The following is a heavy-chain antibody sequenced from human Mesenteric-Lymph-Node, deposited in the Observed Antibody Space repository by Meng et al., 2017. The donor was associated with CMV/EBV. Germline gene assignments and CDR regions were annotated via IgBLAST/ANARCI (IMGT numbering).Heavy chain of an antibody. V-gene: IGHV3-30*02. Sequence: GESLKISCAASGFTFNNYDMIWVRQAPGKGLEWLAFIRYHGSENRYADSVKGRFSISRDNSKNTLYLQINDLRPEDTAVYYCAKRMRIFGAAPAYAMDVWGEGTTVTVSS. CDR3: AKRMRIFGAAPAYAMDV. D-gene: IGHD3-3*01. CDR1: GFTFNNYD. CDR2: IRYHGSEN. J-gene: IGHJ6*04.